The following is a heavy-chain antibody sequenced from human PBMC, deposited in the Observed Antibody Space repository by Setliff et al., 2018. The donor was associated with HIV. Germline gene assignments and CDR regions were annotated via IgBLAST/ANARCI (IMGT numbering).Heavy chain of an antibody. V-gene: IGHV4-39*07. D-gene: IGHD1-26*01. CDR1: GDSISIYY. CDR3: ARGSQWELLPYFDY. Sequence: PSETLSLTCTVSGDSISIYYWGWIRQPPGKGLEWIGSIYYSGSTYYNPSLKSRVTISVDTSKNQFSLKLSSVTAADTAVFYCARGSQWELLPYFDYWGQGTLVTVSS. J-gene: IGHJ4*02. CDR2: IYYSGST.